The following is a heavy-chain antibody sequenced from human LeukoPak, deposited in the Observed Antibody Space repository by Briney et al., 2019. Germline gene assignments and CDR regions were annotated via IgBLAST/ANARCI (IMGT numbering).Heavy chain of an antibody. V-gene: IGHV3-30-3*01. D-gene: IGHD2-2*01. J-gene: IGHJ4*02. CDR1: GFTFSSYA. CDR3: ARAPAPEGIDY. CDR2: ISYDGSNK. Sequence: GGSLRLSCAASGFTFSSYAMHWVRQAPGKGLEWVAVISYDGSNKYYADSVKGRFTISRDNSKNTLYLQMNSLRAEDTAVYYCARAPAPEGIDYWGQGTLVTVSS.